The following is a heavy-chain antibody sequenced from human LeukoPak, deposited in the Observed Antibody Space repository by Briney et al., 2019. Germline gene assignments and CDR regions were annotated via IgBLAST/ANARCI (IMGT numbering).Heavy chain of an antibody. CDR1: GGSFSGYY. D-gene: IGHD4-17*01. J-gene: IGHJ3*02. CDR2: INHSGST. Sequence: SETLSLTCAVYGGSFSGYYWSWIRQPPGKGLEWIGEINHSGSTIYNPSLKSRVTISVDTSKNQFSLKLSSVTAADTAVYYCARARYGDYSPPHAFDIWGQGTMVTVSS. V-gene: IGHV4-34*01. CDR3: ARARYGDYSPPHAFDI.